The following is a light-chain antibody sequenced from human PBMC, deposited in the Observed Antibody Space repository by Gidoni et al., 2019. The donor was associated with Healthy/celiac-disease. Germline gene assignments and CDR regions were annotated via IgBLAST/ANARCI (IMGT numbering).Light chain of an antibody. V-gene: IGKV3-15*01. CDR2: GAA. Sequence: EIVITQSPATLSVSPGERATLSGRASQNVSSNLAWYQQKPGQAPRLIIYGAATRATGIPARFSGSGSGTEFTLTISSLQSEDFAVYYCQQYNNWPPWTFGQGTKVEIK. CDR1: QNVSSN. J-gene: IGKJ1*01. CDR3: QQYNNWPPWT.